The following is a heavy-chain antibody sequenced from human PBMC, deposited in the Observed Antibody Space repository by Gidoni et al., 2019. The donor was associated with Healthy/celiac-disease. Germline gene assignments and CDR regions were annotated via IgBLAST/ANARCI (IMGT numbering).Heavy chain of an antibody. CDR3: ARDRDCGPTVTFCYFDY. J-gene: IGHJ4*02. CDR1: GGTFSSSA. V-gene: IGHV1-69*09. D-gene: IGHD4-4*01. Sequence: QVQLVQSGAEVKKPGSSVKVSCKASGGTFSSSAISWVRQAPGQGLEWMGRIIPILGIANYAQKFQGRVTITADKSTSTAYMELSSLRSEDTAVYYCARDRDCGPTVTFCYFDYWGQGTLVTVSS. CDR2: IIPILGIA.